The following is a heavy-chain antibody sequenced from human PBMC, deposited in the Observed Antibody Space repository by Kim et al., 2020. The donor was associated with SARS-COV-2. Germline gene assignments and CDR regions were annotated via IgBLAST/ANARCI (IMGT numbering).Heavy chain of an antibody. CDR2: ISFDGREK. D-gene: IGHD3-22*01. V-gene: IGHV3-30*04. CDR3: ARDLHIHYETSGYYDY. Sequence: GGSLRLSCAASGFTFNSYAMHWVRQAPGKELEWVAVISFDGREKYYADSVKGRFTISRDNSKNRLYLQIHSLRTEDTAVYYCARDLHIHYETSGYYDYWGQGTLVTVSS. CDR1: GFTFNSYA. J-gene: IGHJ4*02.